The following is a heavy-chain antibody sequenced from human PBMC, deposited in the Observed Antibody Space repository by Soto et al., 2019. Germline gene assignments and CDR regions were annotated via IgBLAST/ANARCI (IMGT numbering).Heavy chain of an antibody. CDR2: ITSSSSYI. V-gene: IGHV3-21*01. CDR3: ARVPYYDFWSGHGAFDI. D-gene: IGHD3-3*01. Sequence: PGGSLRLSCAASGFTFSSYSMNWVRQAPGKGLEWVSSITSSSSYIYYADSVKGRFTISRDNAKNPLYLQMNSLRAEDTAVYYCARVPYYDFWSGHGAFDIWGQGTMVTVSS. CDR1: GFTFSSYS. J-gene: IGHJ3*02.